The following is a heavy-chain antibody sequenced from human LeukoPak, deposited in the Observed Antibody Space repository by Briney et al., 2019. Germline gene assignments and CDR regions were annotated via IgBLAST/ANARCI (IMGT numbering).Heavy chain of an antibody. CDR1: GGSISSYY. J-gene: IGHJ4*02. Sequence: SETLSLTCTVSGGSISSYYWSWIRQPPGKGLEWIGYIYYSGSTNYNPSLKSRVTISVDTSKNQFSLKLSSVTAADTAVYYCARSEYCSSTSCYDSFDYWGQGTLVTVSS. D-gene: IGHD2-2*01. CDR2: IYYSGST. CDR3: ARSEYCSSTSCYDSFDY. V-gene: IGHV4-59*12.